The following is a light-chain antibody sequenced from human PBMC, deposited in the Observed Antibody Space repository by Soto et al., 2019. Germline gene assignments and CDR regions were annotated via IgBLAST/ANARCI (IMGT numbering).Light chain of an antibody. J-gene: IGKJ4*01. CDR2: GAS. Sequence: EIVLTQSPGTLSLSPGERATLSCRASQSVSSHLAWYQQRPGQAPRLLIYGASSRATGIPDRFSGSGSGTDFTLTVSRLELEDFALYDCQQYGNSPPLTFGGGTKVEIK. V-gene: IGKV3-20*01. CDR3: QQYGNSPPLT. CDR1: QSVSSH.